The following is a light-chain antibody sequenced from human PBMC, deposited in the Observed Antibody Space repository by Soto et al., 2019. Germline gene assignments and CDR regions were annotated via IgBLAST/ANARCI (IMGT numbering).Light chain of an antibody. J-gene: IGKJ4*01. Sequence: EIVLTQSPATLSLSPGQRATLSCRAAQSVSNYLAWYQQKPGQAPRLLIYDASNRATGIPARFSGSGSGTGLPLNIRRLEPEDFGVYYRQQRNGLPPTFGGGTKVEIK. CDR2: DAS. CDR3: QQRNGLPPT. V-gene: IGKV3-11*01. CDR1: QSVSNY.